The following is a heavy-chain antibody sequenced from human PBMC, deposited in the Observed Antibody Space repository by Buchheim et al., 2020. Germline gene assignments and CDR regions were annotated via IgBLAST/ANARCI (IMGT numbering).Heavy chain of an antibody. V-gene: IGHV3-30*18. D-gene: IGHD2-21*02. CDR1: GFTFSSYG. Sequence: QVQLVESGGGVVQPGRSLRLSCAASGFTFSSYGMHWVRQAPGKGLEWVAVISYDGSNKYYADSVKGRFTISRVNSKNTLYLQMNSLRAEDTAVYYCAKEIWAYCGGDCYSHYFDYWGQGTL. CDR3: AKEIWAYCGGDCYSHYFDY. J-gene: IGHJ4*02. CDR2: ISYDGSNK.